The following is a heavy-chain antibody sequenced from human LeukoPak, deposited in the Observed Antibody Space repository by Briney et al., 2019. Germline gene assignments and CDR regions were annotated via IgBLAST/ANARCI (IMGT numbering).Heavy chain of an antibody. CDR3: ASTYYYGSGSFPYLYYYGMDV. D-gene: IGHD3-10*01. J-gene: IGHJ6*02. V-gene: IGHV4-59*08. CDR1: GGSISSYY. Sequence: SETLSLTCTVSGGSISSYYWSWIRQPPGNGLEWIGYIYYSGSTNYNPSLKSRVTISVDTSKNQFSLKLSPVTAADTAVYYCASTYYYGSGSFPYLYYYGMDVWGQGTTVTVSS. CDR2: IYYSGST.